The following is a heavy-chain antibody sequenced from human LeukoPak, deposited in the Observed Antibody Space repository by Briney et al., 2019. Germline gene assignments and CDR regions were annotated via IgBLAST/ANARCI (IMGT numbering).Heavy chain of an antibody. J-gene: IGHJ1*01. CDR1: VYTLTTYD. D-gene: IGHD3-10*01. CDR2: MNPYSGVT. V-gene: IGHV1-8*01. Sequence: ASVKVSFKASVYTLTTYDSNWVRQATGQGREWMGDMNPYSGVTGYAQKFHGRLTMTWATSISTAYMELASLSPDDTAVYHCARELRRDEHWGQGTLVTVSS. CDR3: ARELRRDEH.